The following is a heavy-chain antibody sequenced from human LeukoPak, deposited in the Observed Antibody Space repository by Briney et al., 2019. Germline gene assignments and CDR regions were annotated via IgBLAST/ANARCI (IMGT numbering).Heavy chain of an antibody. CDR1: GFTFSNYA. CDR3: AKSFTSYGDYVRWFDP. CDR2: ISGSGGST. V-gene: IGHV3-23*01. J-gene: IGHJ5*02. Sequence: GGSLRLSCAASGFTFSNYAMSWVRQAPGKGLEWVSAISGSGGSTYYADSVKGRFTISRDNSKNTLYLQMNSLRAEDTAVYYCAKSFTSYGDYVRWFDPWGQGTLVTVSS. D-gene: IGHD4-17*01.